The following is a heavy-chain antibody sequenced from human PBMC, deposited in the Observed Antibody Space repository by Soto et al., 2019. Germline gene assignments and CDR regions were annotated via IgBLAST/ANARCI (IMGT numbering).Heavy chain of an antibody. CDR3: ASERLCGADCYFFDN. J-gene: IGHJ4*02. D-gene: IGHD2-21*02. V-gene: IGHV3-48*03. CDR2: ISGSNNNI. CDR1: GFTLRNYE. Sequence: EVQLVETGGGSVQPGGSLRLSCAASGFTLRNYERNWVRQAPGKGLEWISKISGSNNNIYYADSVRGRFTISRDNAKNSLYLQMNSLRAEDTAIYYCASERLCGADCYFFDNWGQGTQVTVSS.